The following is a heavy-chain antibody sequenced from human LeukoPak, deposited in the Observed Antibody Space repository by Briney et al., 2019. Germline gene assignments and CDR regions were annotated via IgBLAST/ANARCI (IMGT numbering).Heavy chain of an antibody. CDR2: INHSGST. CDR3: ARQFLVGSTFHAFGL. V-gene: IGHV4-34*01. Sequence: SETLSLTCAVYGGSFSGYYWSWIRQPPGKGLEWIGEINHSGSTNYNPSLKSRVTISVNTSKNQLSLKLSSVTAADMAVYFCARQFLVGSTFHAFGLWGQGTRVTVSS. J-gene: IGHJ3*01. D-gene: IGHD1-26*01. CDR1: GGSFSGYY.